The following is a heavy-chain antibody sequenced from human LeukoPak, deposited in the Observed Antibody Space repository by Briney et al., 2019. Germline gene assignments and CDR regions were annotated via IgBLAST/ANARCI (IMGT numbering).Heavy chain of an antibody. CDR3: ARGRAVGATTMGDY. CDR1: GYTFTGCY. J-gene: IGHJ4*02. CDR2: INPNSGGT. V-gene: IGHV1-2*02. Sequence: ASVKVSCKASGYTFTGCYMHWVRQAPGQGLEWMGWINPNSGGTNYAQKFQGRVTMTRDTSISTAYMELSRLRSDDTAVYYCARGRAVGATTMGDYWGQGTLVTVSS. D-gene: IGHD1-26*01.